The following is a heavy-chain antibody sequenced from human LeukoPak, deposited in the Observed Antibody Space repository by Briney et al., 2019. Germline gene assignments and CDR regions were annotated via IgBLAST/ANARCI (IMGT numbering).Heavy chain of an antibody. CDR1: GGSFSGYY. CDR2: INHSGST. CDR3: ARRSISGFGSPNSFDY. Sequence: SETLSLTCAVYGGSFSGYYWSWLRQPPGKGLEWIGEINHSGSTNYNPSLKSRVTISVDTSKNQFSLKLSSVTAADTAVYYCARRSISGFGSPNSFDYWGQGTLVTVSS. D-gene: IGHD3-10*01. J-gene: IGHJ4*02. V-gene: IGHV4-34*01.